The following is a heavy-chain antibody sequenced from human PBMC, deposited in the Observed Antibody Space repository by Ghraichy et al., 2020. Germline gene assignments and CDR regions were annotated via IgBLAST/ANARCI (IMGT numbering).Heavy chain of an antibody. V-gene: IGHV4-59*01. CDR1: GGSISTSN. J-gene: IGHJ2*01. CDR2: IHHSGRT. Sequence: SETLSLTCTVSGGSISTSNWNWFRQPPRKGLEWVGHIHHSGRTKYNPSLKSRVSISLDTSKNQFSLELTSVTAADTAVYFCAREQAWLPQPPTDLYWFFDLSRRGTLIT. CDR3: AREQAWLPQPPTDLYWFFDL. D-gene: IGHD5-12*01.